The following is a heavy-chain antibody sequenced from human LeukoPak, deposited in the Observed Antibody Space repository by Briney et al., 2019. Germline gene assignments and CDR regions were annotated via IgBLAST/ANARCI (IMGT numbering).Heavy chain of an antibody. CDR1: GGSISSYY. V-gene: IGHV4-59*01. CDR3: ARASSGWYYFDY. Sequence: SETLSLTCTVPGGSISSYYWSWIRQPPGKGLEWIGYIYYSGSTNYDPSLKSRVTISVDTSKNQFSLKLSSVTAADTAVYYCARASSGWYYFDYWGQGTLVTVSS. D-gene: IGHD6-19*01. CDR2: IYYSGST. J-gene: IGHJ4*02.